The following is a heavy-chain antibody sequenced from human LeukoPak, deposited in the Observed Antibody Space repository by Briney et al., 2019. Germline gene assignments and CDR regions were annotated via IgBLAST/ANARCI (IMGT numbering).Heavy chain of an antibody. Sequence: PGGSLRLSCAASGFTFDDYGMGWVRQAPGKGLEWVSGVKWNGGGTGYADSVKGRFTISRDNAKNSLYLQMNSLRAEDTALYYRARALHDIFTGYYPNYFDYWGQGTLVTVSS. D-gene: IGHD3-9*01. V-gene: IGHV3-20*04. CDR1: GFTFDDYG. J-gene: IGHJ4*02. CDR3: ARALHDIFTGYYPNYFDY. CDR2: VKWNGGGT.